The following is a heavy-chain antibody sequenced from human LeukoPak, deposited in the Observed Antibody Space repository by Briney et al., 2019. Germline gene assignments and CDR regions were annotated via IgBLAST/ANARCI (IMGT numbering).Heavy chain of an antibody. J-gene: IGHJ4*02. Sequence: GGSLTLSCTASGFTFSACSMHWVRQAPGKGLEWLAYIYYHGRGQYYADSVKGRFTISRDNSKNTLYLQMNSLTPEHTAVYSFIRDFMLDQGDWGGQGTLVTVSS. CDR1: GFTFSACS. CDR2: IYYHGRGQ. CDR3: IRDFMLDQGDW. V-gene: IGHV3-30*02. D-gene: IGHD2-21*02.